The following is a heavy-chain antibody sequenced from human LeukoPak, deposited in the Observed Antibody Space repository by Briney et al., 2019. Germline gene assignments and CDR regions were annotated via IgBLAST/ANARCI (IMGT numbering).Heavy chain of an antibody. CDR2: IYYSGST. J-gene: IGHJ6*02. V-gene: IGHV4-39*01. CDR1: GGSISSSSYY. Sequence: SETLSLTCTVSGGSISSSSYYWGWIRQPPGKGLEWIGSIYYSGSTYYNPSLKSRVTISVDTSKNQFSLKLSSVTAADTAVYCCARHLFWSGYYNYYYGMDVWGQGTTVTVSS. CDR3: ARHLFWSGYYNYYYGMDV. D-gene: IGHD3-3*01.